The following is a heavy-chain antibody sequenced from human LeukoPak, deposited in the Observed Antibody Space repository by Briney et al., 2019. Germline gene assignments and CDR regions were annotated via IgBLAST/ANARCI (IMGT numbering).Heavy chain of an antibody. D-gene: IGHD3-9*01. CDR1: GFAFDDYA. J-gene: IGHJ4*02. V-gene: IGHV3-9*01. CDR2: ISWNSGSI. CDR3: AKDQYDILTGSDY. Sequence: PGGSLRLSCAASGFAFDDYAMHWVRQAPGKGLEWVSGISWNSGSIDYADSVKGRFTISRDNAKNSLYLQMNSLRAEDTALYYCAKDQYDILTGSDYWGQGTLVTVSS.